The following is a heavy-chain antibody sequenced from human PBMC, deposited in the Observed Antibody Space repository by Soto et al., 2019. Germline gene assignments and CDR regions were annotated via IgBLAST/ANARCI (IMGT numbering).Heavy chain of an antibody. V-gene: IGHV4-4*07. J-gene: IGHJ5*02. CDR1: GASISGYY. CDR2: IYATGTT. CDR3: VRDGTKTLRDWFDP. Sequence: PSETLSLTCTVSGASISGYYWSWIRKAAGKGLEWIGRIYATGTTDYNPSLKSRVMMSVDTSKKQFSLKLRSVTAADTAVYYCVRDGTKTLRDWFDPWGQGISVTVSS. D-gene: IGHD1-1*01.